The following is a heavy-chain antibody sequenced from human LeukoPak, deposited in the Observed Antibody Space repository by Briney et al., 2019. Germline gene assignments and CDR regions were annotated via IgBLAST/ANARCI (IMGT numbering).Heavy chain of an antibody. CDR1: GGSISSSNW. CDR3: TRDTGTTGEVKFDP. CDR2: IYHSGST. Sequence: SGTLSLTCAVSGGSISSSNWWSWVRQPPGKGLEWIGEIYHSGSTNYNPSLKSRVTISVDKSKSQFSLNLMSVTAADTAVYYCTRDTGTTGEVKFDPWGQGTLVTVSS. J-gene: IGHJ5*02. D-gene: IGHD4-17*01. V-gene: IGHV4-4*02.